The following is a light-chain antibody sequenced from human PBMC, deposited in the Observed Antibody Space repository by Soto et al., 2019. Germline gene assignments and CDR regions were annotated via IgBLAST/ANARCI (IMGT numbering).Light chain of an antibody. CDR1: QGVSNW. V-gene: IGKV1-12*01. Sequence: DIQMTQSPSSVSASVGDRVTITCRASQGVSNWLAWYQQKPGKAPKLLIHAASTLQVGVPSRFSGSGSGTVFTLTISSLQPEDFATYYCQQANSFPITFGQGTRLEIK. J-gene: IGKJ5*01. CDR2: AAS. CDR3: QQANSFPIT.